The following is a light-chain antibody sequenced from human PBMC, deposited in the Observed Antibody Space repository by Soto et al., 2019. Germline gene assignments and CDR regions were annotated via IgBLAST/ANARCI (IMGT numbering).Light chain of an antibody. V-gene: IGLV2-8*01. Sequence: QSALTQPPSASGSPGQSVTISCTGTRSDVGGYNYVSWYQQHPGKAPKLMISGVSERPSGVPDRFSGSKSGNTASLTVSGLQAEDEADYYCSSYAGSDNWVFGGGTKLTVL. CDR1: RSDVGGYNY. J-gene: IGLJ2*01. CDR3: SSYAGSDNWV. CDR2: GVS.